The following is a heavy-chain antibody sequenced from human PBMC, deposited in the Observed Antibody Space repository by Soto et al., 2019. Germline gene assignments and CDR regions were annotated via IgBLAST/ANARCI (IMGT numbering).Heavy chain of an antibody. Sequence: QVQLVQSGAEVKKPGSSVNVSCKASGGTFSSYAISWVRQAPGQGLEWMGGIIRIFGTANYAQKFQGRVTITADESTSTAYMELSSLRSEDTAVYYCARKVVGATRGYYYYGMDVWGQGTTVTVSS. V-gene: IGHV1-69*01. CDR3: ARKVVGATRGYYYYGMDV. CDR1: GGTFSSYA. D-gene: IGHD1-26*01. J-gene: IGHJ6*01. CDR2: IIRIFGTA.